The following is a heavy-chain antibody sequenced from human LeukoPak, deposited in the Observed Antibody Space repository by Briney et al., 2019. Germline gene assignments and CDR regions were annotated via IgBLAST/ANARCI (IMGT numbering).Heavy chain of an antibody. Sequence: SETLSLTCTVSGGSISAYYWSWVRQSAGKGLEWIGRIDIDGRTSYNPSLKSRVTMSVDTSKNQFSLKLSSVTAADTAVYYCASSRAARAYYYYYMDVWGKGTTVTVSS. J-gene: IGHJ6*03. CDR3: ASSRAARAYYYYYMDV. D-gene: IGHD6-6*01. CDR2: IDIDGRT. CDR1: GGSISAYY. V-gene: IGHV4-4*07.